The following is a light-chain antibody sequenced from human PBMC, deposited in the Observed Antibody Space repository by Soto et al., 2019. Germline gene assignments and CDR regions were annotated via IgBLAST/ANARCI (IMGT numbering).Light chain of an antibody. CDR2: EVI. V-gene: IGLV2-23*02. J-gene: IGLJ1*01. CDR1: SSDVGSYNL. CDR3: CSYAGSSTPYV. Sequence: QSALTQPASVSGSPGQSITISCTGTSSDVGSYNLVSWYQQHPGKAPKLMIYEVIKRPSGVSIRFSGSKSGNTASLTISGLQAEDEADYYCCSYAGSSTPYVFGTGTKVTVL.